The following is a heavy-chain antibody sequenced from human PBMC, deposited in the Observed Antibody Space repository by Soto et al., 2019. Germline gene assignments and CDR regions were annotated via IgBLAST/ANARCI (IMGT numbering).Heavy chain of an antibody. J-gene: IGHJ4*02. CDR3: ARDLGFHGSGSSLLDY. CDR2: ISAYNGNT. V-gene: IGHV1-18*01. Sequence: GASVKVSCKASGYTFTSYGISWVRQAPGQGLEWMGWISAYNGNTNYAQKLQGRVTMTTDTSTCTAYMELRSLRSDDTAVYYCARDLGFHGSGSSLLDYWGQGTLVTVSS. CDR1: GYTFTSYG. D-gene: IGHD3-10*01.